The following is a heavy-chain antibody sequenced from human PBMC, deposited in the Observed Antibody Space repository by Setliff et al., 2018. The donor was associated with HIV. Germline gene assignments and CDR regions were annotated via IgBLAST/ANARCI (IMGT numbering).Heavy chain of an antibody. V-gene: IGHV3-53*04. D-gene: IGHD3-3*01. CDR2: IYSGGST. Sequence: GESLRLSCAVSGVTVSINYMSWVRQAPGKGLEWVSIIYSGGSTYYADSVKGRFTISRHNSKDTLYLQMNSLRVEDTAMYYCARVAKTSYDDFWSGTSWYFDLWGRGTLVTVSS. J-gene: IGHJ2*01. CDR1: GVTVSINY. CDR3: ARVAKTSYDDFWSGTSWYFDL.